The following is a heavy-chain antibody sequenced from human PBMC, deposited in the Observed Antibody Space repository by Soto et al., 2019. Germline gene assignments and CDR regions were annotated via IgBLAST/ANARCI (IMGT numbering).Heavy chain of an antibody. CDR1: GYSFTSYW. Sequence: PGVSLKISCTGSGYSFTSYWLGWVRQMPGKGLEWMGISYPGDSDTSYSPSIQGQVTISADKSISTAYLQWSSLKASDTATYYCARLSYYGSESYYSIWDYGGQGTLVTGSS. CDR3: ARLSYYGSESYYSIWDY. V-gene: IGHV5-51*01. J-gene: IGHJ4*02. D-gene: IGHD3-10*01. CDR2: SYPGDSDT.